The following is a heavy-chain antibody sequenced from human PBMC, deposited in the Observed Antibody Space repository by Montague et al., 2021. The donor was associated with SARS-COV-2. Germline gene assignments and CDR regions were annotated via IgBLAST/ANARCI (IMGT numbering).Heavy chain of an antibody. CDR3: GRGVVAATPVVDY. J-gene: IGHJ4*02. CDR1: GDPISSFY. V-gene: IGHV4-4*07. CDR2: IYASGGT. D-gene: IGHD2-15*01. Sequence: SETLSLTCTVSGDPISSFYWNWIRQPAGKGLEWIGRIYASGGTNYNPSLKSRVTMSVDTSKNQSSLKLNSVTAADTAVYYCGRGVVAATPVVDYWGRGTLVTVSS.